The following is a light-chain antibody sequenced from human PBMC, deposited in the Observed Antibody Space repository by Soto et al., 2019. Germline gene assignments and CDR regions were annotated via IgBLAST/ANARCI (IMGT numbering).Light chain of an antibody. J-gene: IGKJ5*01. CDR1: QNVNDS. V-gene: IGKV1-5*01. CDR2: DAS. CDR3: QPFHTSPIS. Sequence: DVQMTQSHSTVSASLGDRVTITCRAIQNVNDSLAWYQQRSGKAPKLLIYDASILQSGVRSLFSGSGFGTEFTLAINGVQPDDFAVYFCQPFHTSPISFGQGTRLDVK.